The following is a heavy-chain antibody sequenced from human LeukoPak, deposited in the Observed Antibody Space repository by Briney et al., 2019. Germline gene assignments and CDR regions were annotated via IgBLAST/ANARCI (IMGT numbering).Heavy chain of an antibody. CDR2: IYYSGST. J-gene: IGHJ4*02. CDR3: ARAGSGYSPVDY. CDR1: GDSISSHY. D-gene: IGHD3-22*01. V-gene: IGHV4-59*11. Sequence: SETLSLTCTVSGDSISSHYWSWIRQPPGKGLEWIGYIYYSGSTNYNPSLKSRVTISVDTSKNQFSLKLSSVTAADTAVYYCARAGSGYSPVDYWGQGTLVTVSS.